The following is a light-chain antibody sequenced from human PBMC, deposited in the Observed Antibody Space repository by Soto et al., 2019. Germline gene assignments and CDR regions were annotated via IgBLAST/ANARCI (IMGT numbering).Light chain of an antibody. CDR1: SSDVGGYKY. V-gene: IGLV2-14*01. J-gene: IGLJ2*01. CDR3: ASYADSRTLA. Sequence: QSALTQPASVSGSPGQSITISCTGTSSDVGGYKYVSWYQQHPDKAPKLIIFEVSNRPSGISSRFSGSKSGNTASLTISGLHAEDEADYYCASYADSRTLAFGGGTKLTVL. CDR2: EVS.